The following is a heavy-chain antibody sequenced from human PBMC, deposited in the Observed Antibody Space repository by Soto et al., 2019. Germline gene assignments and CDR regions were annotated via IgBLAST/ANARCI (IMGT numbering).Heavy chain of an antibody. CDR3: ARDRHYDFWSGYYTYHYYGMDV. D-gene: IGHD3-3*01. CDR1: GFTFSSYS. CDR2: ISSSSSYI. J-gene: IGHJ6*02. Sequence: PWGSLRLSCAASGFTFSSYSMNWVRQAPGKGLEWVSSISSSSSYIYYADSVKGRLTISRDNAKNSLYLQMNSLRAEDTAVYYCARDRHYDFWSGYYTYHYYGMDVWGQGTTVTVSS. V-gene: IGHV3-21*01.